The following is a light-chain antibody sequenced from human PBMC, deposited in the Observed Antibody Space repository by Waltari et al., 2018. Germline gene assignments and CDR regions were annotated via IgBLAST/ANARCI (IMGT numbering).Light chain of an antibody. V-gene: IGLV2-14*03. J-gene: IGLJ1*01. CDR3: TSFTTTNTYV. CDR1: RSDVGRYNS. CDR2: DVN. Sequence: QSALTQPASVSGSPGQSITVSCTGTRSDVGRYNSVPWYQQHPGKAPKLLIYDVNTRPSGVSDRFSGSKSGNTASLTISGLQAEDEADYYCTSFTTTNTYVFGSGTEVTVL.